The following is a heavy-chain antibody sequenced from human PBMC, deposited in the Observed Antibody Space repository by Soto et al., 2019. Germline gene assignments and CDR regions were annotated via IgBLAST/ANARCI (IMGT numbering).Heavy chain of an antibody. V-gene: IGHV1-18*01. D-gene: IGHD3-9*01. CDR3: ARDRARLRYDILTGSPFSTRGDY. Sequence: GASVKVXCKASGYTXTSYGISWVRQAPGQGLEWMGWISAYNGNTNYAQKLQGRVTMTTDTSTSTAYMELRSLRSDDTAVYYCARDRARLRYDILTGSPFSTRGDYWGQGTLVTVSS. CDR1: GYTXTSYG. J-gene: IGHJ4*02. CDR2: ISAYNGNT.